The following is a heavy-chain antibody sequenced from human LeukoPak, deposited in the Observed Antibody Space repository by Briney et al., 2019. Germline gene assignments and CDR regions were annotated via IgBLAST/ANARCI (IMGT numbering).Heavy chain of an antibody. D-gene: IGHD3-10*01. CDR1: GYSFTSYW. CDR2: IYPGDSDT. Sequence: GESLKISCKGSGYSFTSYWIGWARQMPGKGLEWMGIIYPGDSDTRYSPSFQGQVTISADKSISTAYLQWSSLKASDTAMYYCARPMVRGVIIPFYFDYWGQGTLVTVSS. V-gene: IGHV5-51*01. J-gene: IGHJ4*02. CDR3: ARPMVRGVIIPFYFDY.